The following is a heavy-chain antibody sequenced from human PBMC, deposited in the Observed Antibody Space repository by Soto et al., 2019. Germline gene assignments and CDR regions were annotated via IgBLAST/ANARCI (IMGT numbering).Heavy chain of an antibody. Sequence: SETLSLTCTVSGGSISSYYWSWIRQPPGKGLEWIGYIYYSGSTNYNPSLKSRVTISVDTSKNQFSLKLSSVTAADTAVYYCGREVVAGTSGIDYWGQGTLVTVSS. CDR3: GREVVAGTSGIDY. CDR1: GGSISSYY. J-gene: IGHJ4*02. CDR2: IYYSGST. D-gene: IGHD6-19*01. V-gene: IGHV4-59*01.